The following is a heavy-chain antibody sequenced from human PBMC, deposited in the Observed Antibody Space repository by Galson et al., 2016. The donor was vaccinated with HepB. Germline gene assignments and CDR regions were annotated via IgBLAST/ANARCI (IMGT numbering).Heavy chain of an antibody. J-gene: IGHJ4*02. D-gene: IGHD3-9*01. Sequence: TLSLTGTVSIGSISSGTSYWSWVRQPAGKGLEWIGRIYTSENTDYNPSLKSRVTISVDTSKNQFSLSLSSVTAADTAVYYCARTCTAYGHYDIGICGWGQGTLVTVSS. CDR3: ARTCTAYGHYDIGICG. CDR1: IGSISSGTSY. V-gene: IGHV4-61*02. CDR2: IYTSENT.